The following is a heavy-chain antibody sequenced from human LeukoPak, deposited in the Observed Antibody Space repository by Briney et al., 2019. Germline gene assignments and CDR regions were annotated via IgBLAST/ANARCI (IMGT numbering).Heavy chain of an antibody. D-gene: IGHD1-1*01. Sequence: SETLSLTCTVSGASVSSGSYYWTWIRQPPGKGLEWIGYIFYSGSTNYNPSLESRVTISFDTSKNQFSLKLTSVTAADTAVYYCARDPGVTTGTYYFDSWGQGSLVTVSS. CDR1: GASVSSGSYY. CDR3: ARDPGVTTGTYYFDS. J-gene: IGHJ4*02. V-gene: IGHV4-61*01. CDR2: IFYSGST.